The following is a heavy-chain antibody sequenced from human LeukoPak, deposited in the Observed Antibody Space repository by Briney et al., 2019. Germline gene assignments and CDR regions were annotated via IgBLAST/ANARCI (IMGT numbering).Heavy chain of an antibody. J-gene: IGHJ4*02. CDR1: GYTFTSYG. Sequence: GASVKVSCKASGYTFTSYGISWVRQAPGQGLEWMGWISAYNGNTNDAQKLQGRVTMTTDTSTSTAYIELRSLRSDDTAVYYCARGMSIQLWSHFDYWGQGTLVTVSS. CDR2: ISAYNGNT. CDR3: ARGMSIQLWSHFDY. D-gene: IGHD5-18*01. V-gene: IGHV1-18*01.